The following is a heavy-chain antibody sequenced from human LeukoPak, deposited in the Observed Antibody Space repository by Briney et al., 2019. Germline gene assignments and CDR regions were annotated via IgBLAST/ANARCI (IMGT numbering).Heavy chain of an antibody. V-gene: IGHV3-23*01. CDR1: GFTFSNYA. CDR2: SGSGGDT. J-gene: IGHJ4*02. D-gene: IGHD5-12*01. Sequence: GGSLRLSCVASGFTFSNYAMNWVRQAPGKGLEWVSVSGSGGDTCYVDSVKGRFTISRDNSQNTLYLQMDSLRAEDTALYYCAKEYSGYDFDYWGQGTLVTVSS. CDR3: AKEYSGYDFDY.